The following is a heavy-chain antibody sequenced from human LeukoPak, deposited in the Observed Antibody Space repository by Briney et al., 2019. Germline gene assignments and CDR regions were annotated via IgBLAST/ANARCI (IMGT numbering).Heavy chain of an antibody. CDR3: ARGRHSGYDYYYYYYMDV. CDR2: INRSGST. CDR1: GFTFSNAW. Sequence: GSLRLSCAASGFTFSNAWMNWIRQPPGKGLEWIGEINRSGSTNYNPSLKSRVTISVDTSKNQFSLKLSSVTAADTAVYYCARGRHSGYDYYYYYYMDVWGKGTTVTVSS. V-gene: IGHV4-34*01. J-gene: IGHJ6*03. D-gene: IGHD5-12*01.